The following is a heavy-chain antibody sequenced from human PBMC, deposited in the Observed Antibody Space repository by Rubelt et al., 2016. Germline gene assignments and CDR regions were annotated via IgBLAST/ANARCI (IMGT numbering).Heavy chain of an antibody. J-gene: IGHJ5*02. CDR2: INPIGGST. Sequence: QVQLVQSGAEVKKPGASVKVSCKASGYTFTSYYMHWVRQAPGQGLEWMGIINPIGGSTSSRQKVQGRVTMTRDTSTSTVYMERGSLGSEDTAVYYCARSPRYDFEDNWFDPWGQGTLVTVSS. CDR1: GYTFTSYY. CDR3: ARSPRYDFEDNWFDP. V-gene: IGHV1-46*01. D-gene: IGHD3-3*01.